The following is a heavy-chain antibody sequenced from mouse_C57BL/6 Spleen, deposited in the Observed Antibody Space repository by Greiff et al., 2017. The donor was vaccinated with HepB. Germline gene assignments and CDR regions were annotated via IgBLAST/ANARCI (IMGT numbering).Heavy chain of an antibody. CDR2: IDPSDSYT. CDR3: AREGGSRGYFDV. V-gene: IGHV1-59*01. Sequence: QVQLKESGAELVRPGTSVKLSCKASGYTFTSYWMHWVKQRPGQGLEWIGVIDPSDSYTNYNQKFKGKATLTVDTSSSTAYMQLSSLTSEDSAVYYCAREGGSRGYFDVWGTGTTVTVSS. J-gene: IGHJ1*03. CDR1: GYTFTSYW. D-gene: IGHD1-1*01.